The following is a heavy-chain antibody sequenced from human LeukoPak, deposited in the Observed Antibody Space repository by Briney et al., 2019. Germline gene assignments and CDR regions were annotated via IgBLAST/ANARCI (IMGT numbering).Heavy chain of an antibody. J-gene: IGHJ5*02. Sequence: ASVRVSCKASGDSFATYGLSWVRQAPGQGLEWMGWISPYNGKTDYARKFQDRVTMTTDISTTTAYMELTSLTSDDTAVYFCARHPRTIWSTISDNWFDPWGQRTLVTVSS. CDR1: GDSFATYG. V-gene: IGHV1-18*01. CDR3: ARHPRTIWSTISDNWFDP. CDR2: ISPYNGKT. D-gene: IGHD2-8*01.